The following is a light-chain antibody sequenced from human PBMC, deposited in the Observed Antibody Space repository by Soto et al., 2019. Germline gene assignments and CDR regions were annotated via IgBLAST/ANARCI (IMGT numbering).Light chain of an antibody. CDR3: QQYDNLPGT. Sequence: EIVLTQSPVTLSLSPGERAILSCRASQSISKTDLAWYQQKPGQAPRLLIYAAFSRATGIPDRFSGSGSGTDFTLTISRLEPEDFAVYHCQQYDNLPGTFGQGTKVEIK. V-gene: IGKV3-20*01. CDR2: AAF. CDR1: QSISKTD. J-gene: IGKJ1*01.